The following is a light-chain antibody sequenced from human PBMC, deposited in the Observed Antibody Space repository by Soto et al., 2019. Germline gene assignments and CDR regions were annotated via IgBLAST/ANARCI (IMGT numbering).Light chain of an antibody. CDR1: QIVLYSSNNKNY. V-gene: IGKV4-1*01. CDR3: QKYYSTPPIT. CDR2: WAS. Sequence: DIVMNQAADSLAVSLGDSSTIECKSIQIVLYSSNNKNYLAWYQQKPGQPHTLIIYWASTRESGVPDRFSGSGSGTDFTLTIRRLKAEDVAVYYCQKYYSTPPITGGNGPRRALK. J-gene: IGKJ5*01.